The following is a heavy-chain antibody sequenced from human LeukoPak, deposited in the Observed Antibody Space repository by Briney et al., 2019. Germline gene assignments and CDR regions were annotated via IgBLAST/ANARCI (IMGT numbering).Heavy chain of an antibody. Sequence: PGGSLRLSCSASGFTFSAYAMYWVRQAPGKGLEYVSGISSNGGISFYADSVKGRFTISRDNSKNTLYLQMSSLRAEDTAVYYCVKITSVTGGDCWGQGTRLTVSS. CDR1: GFTFSAYA. CDR2: ISSNGGIS. V-gene: IGHV3-64D*09. J-gene: IGHJ4*02. D-gene: IGHD1-1*01. CDR3: VKITSVTGGDC.